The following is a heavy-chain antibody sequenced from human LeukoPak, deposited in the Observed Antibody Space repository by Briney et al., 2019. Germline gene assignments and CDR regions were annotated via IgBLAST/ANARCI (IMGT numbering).Heavy chain of an antibody. CDR3: ARSDSSGYYYVFDAFDI. D-gene: IGHD3-22*01. J-gene: IGHJ3*02. CDR1: GGSMSSSSYY. V-gene: IGHV4-39*07. Sequence: SETLSLTCTVSGGSMSSSSYYWGWIRQPPGKGLEWIGSIYYSGSTYYNPSLKSRVTISVDTSKNQFSLKLSSVTAADTAVYYCARSDSSGYYYVFDAFDIWGQGTMVTVSS. CDR2: IYYSGST.